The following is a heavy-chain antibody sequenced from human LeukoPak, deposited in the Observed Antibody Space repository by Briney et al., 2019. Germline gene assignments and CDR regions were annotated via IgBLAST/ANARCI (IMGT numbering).Heavy chain of an antibody. J-gene: IGHJ4*02. D-gene: IGHD3-10*01. CDR1: GYTFTGYY. V-gene: IGHV1-2*02. Sequence: ASVKVSCKASGYTFTGYYMHWVRQAPGQGLEWVGWINPNSGGTNYAQKFQGRVTMTRDTSISTAYMELSRLRSDDTAVYYCARASRLTMVRGVIPFGYWGQGTLVTVSS. CDR3: ARASRLTMVRGVIPFGY. CDR2: INPNSGGT.